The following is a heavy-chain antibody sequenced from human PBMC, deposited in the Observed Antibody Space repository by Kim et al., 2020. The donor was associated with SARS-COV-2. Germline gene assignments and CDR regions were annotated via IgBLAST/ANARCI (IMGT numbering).Heavy chain of an antibody. V-gene: IGHV3-48*03. J-gene: IGHJ6*02. CDR1: GFTFSSYE. D-gene: IGHD4-17*01. CDR2: ISSSGSTI. CDR3: ARDGGQNGDYYYYGMDV. Sequence: GGSLRLSCAASGFTFSSYEMNWVRQAPGKGLEWVSYISSSGSTIYYADSVKGRFTISRDNAKNSLYLQMNSLRAEDTAVYYCARDGGQNGDYYYYGMDVWGQGTTVTVSS.